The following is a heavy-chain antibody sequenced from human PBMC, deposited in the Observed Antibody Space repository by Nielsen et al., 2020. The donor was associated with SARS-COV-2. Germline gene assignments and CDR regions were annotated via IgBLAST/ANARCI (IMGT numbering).Heavy chain of an antibody. CDR3: AKISGSQRHYFDF. CDR1: GFSFSSYV. V-gene: IGHV3-23*01. D-gene: IGHD1-26*01. J-gene: IGHJ4*02. CDR2: IGTTGDKT. Sequence: GASLNISCAASGFSFSSYVMTLVRPPPRKGLEWVSPIGTTGDKTFYADSVKGRFTISRDNSKNTLYLQLNSLRAEDTAVFYCAKISGSQRHYFDFWGQGALVTVSS.